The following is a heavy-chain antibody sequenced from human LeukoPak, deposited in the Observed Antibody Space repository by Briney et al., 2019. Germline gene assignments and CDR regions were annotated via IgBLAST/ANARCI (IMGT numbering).Heavy chain of an antibody. CDR2: ISAYNGNT. J-gene: IGHJ5*02. CDR3: ARCRIAAAQGDP. D-gene: IGHD6-13*01. V-gene: IGHV1-18*01. CDR1: GYTFTSYG. Sequence: AASVKLSCKASGYTFTSYGISWVPQAPGQGLEWMGWISAYNGNTNYAQKLQGRDTMTADTSTSTAYVELRSLRSDDTAVYYCARCRIAAAQGDPWGQGTLVTVSS.